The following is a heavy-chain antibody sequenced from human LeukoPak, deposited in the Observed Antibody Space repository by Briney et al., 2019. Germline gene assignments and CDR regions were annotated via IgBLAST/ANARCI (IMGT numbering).Heavy chain of an antibody. Sequence: GGSLRLSCAASGFTFSTYAMYWVRQAPGKGLEWVALISDNGNNKYYADSVKGRFTISRDNAKMSLYLQMNSLRVEDTAVYYCATYSTRNAREFQSWGQGTLVTVSS. D-gene: IGHD4-11*01. J-gene: IGHJ1*01. CDR3: ATYSTRNAREFQS. V-gene: IGHV3-30-3*01. CDR1: GFTFSTYA. CDR2: ISDNGNNK.